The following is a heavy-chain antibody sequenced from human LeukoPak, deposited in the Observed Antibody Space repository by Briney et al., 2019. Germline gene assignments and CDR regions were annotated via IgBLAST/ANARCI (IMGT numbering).Heavy chain of an antibody. V-gene: IGHV1-18*01. CDR1: GYTFTSYG. D-gene: IGHD6-13*01. Sequence: ASVKVSCKASGYTFTSYGISWVRQAPGQVLEWMGWISAYKGNTNYAQKLQGRVTMTTDTSTSTAYMELRSLRSDDTAVYYCARDQGGGYSSSQDESSFDYWGQGTLVTVSS. CDR2: ISAYKGNT. J-gene: IGHJ4*02. CDR3: ARDQGGGYSSSQDESSFDY.